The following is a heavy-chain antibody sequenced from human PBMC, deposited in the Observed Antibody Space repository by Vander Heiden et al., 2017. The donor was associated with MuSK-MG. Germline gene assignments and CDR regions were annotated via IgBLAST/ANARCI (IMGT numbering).Heavy chain of an antibody. CDR1: GFTFSTYA. J-gene: IGHJ3*02. Sequence: QVHLVESGGGVVQPGRSLRLSCAASGFTFSTYAMPWVRKAPGKGLDWVAVISSDGTNKYYVDAVQGRFTISRDNSKNTLSLQMNSLRAEDTAVYYCARDPTYGGDSDDVFDIWGQGTVVTVSS. V-gene: IGHV3-30*01. D-gene: IGHD2-21*02. CDR3: ARDPTYGGDSDDVFDI. CDR2: ISSDGTNK.